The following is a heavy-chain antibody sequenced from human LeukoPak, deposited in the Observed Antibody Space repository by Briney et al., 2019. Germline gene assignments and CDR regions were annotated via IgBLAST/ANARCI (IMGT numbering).Heavy chain of an antibody. CDR3: ARGYLRYFDWLLPPFFDY. V-gene: IGHV3-11*06. D-gene: IGHD3-9*01. CDR1: GFTFSDYY. Sequence: GGSLRLSCAASGFTFSDYYMSWIRQAPGKGLEWVSYISSSSSYTNYADSVKGRFTISRDNAKNSLYLQMNSLRAEDTAVYYCARGYLRYFDWLLPPFFDYWGQGTLVTVSS. CDR2: ISSSSSYT. J-gene: IGHJ4*02.